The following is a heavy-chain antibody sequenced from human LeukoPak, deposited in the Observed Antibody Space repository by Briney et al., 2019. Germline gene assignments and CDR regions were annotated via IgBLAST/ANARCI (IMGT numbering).Heavy chain of an antibody. CDR2: IYYSGGT. CDR1: GGSISSSSYY. J-gene: IGHJ4*02. D-gene: IGHD4-17*01. V-gene: IGHV4-39*01. CDR3: ARRRNDYGDPAFDY. Sequence: PSETLSLTCTVSGGSISSSSYYWGWIRQPPGKGLEWIGSIYYSGGTYYNPSLKSRVTISVDTSKNQFSLKLSSVTAADTAVYYCARRRNDYGDPAFDYWGQGTLVTVSS.